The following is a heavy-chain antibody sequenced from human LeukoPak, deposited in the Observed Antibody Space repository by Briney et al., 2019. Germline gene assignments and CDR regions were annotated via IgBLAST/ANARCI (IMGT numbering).Heavy chain of an antibody. D-gene: IGHD3-3*01. CDR3: AKGYYDSHRGFFEY. CDR1: GFTLSSYA. CDR2: VSGTGTST. J-gene: IGHJ4*02. V-gene: IGHV3-23*01. Sequence: PGGSLRLSCAASGFTLSSYAIHWVRQAPGKGLDWVSTVSGTGTSTFYADSVKVRATISRDNSKNMLYLQMSSLRAEDTAMYYCAKGYYDSHRGFFEYWGLGTLVTVSS.